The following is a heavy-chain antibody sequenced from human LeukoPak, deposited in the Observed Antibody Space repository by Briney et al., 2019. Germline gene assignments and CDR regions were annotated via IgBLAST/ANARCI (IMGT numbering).Heavy chain of an antibody. D-gene: IGHD1-26*01. V-gene: IGHV4-38-2*01. Sequence: SETLSLTCAVSGYSISSGYYWGWIRQPPGKGLEWIGSIYHTGSTYYNPPLKSRVTISLDTSKNQFSLKLSSVTAADTAVYYCATFSGSYSYFGYWVQGTLVIVSS. CDR1: GYSISSGYY. J-gene: IGHJ4*02. CDR2: IYHTGST. CDR3: ATFSGSYSYFGY.